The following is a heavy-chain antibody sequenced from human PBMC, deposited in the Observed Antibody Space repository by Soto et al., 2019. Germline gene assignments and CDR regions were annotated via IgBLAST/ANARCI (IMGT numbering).Heavy chain of an antibody. Sequence: WGSLRLSCAASGFTFISYAMSCVRHSPWKGLEWVSAISGSGGSTYYADSVKGRFTISRDNSKNTLYLQMNSLRAEDTAVYYCAKDAGIAVAGVWFDPWGQGTLVTVSS. J-gene: IGHJ5*02. CDR2: ISGSGGST. D-gene: IGHD6-19*01. CDR3: AKDAGIAVAGVWFDP. CDR1: GFTFISYA. V-gene: IGHV3-23*01.